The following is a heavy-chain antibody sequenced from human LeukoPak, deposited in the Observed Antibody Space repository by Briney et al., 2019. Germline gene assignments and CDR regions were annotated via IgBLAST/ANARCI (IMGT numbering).Heavy chain of an antibody. D-gene: IGHD3-22*01. CDR2: IRYDGSNK. J-gene: IGHJ4*02. CDR1: GFTFSSYS. V-gene: IGHV3-30*02. Sequence: GGSLRLSCAASGFTFSSYSMNWVRQAPGKGLEWVAFIRYDGSNKYYADSVKGRFTISRDNSKNTLYLQMNSLRAEDTAVYYCAKGPYYYDSSGPTTSFDYWGQGTLVTVSS. CDR3: AKGPYYYDSSGPTTSFDY.